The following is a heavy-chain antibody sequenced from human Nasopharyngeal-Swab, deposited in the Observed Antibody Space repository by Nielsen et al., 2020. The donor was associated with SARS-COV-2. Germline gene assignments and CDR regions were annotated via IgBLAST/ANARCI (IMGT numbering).Heavy chain of an antibody. CDR3: ARDLGITMVRGVTRDNWFDP. D-gene: IGHD3-10*01. V-gene: IGHV3-7*04. CDR2: IKQDGSEK. J-gene: IGHJ5*02. Sequence: VRQMPGKGLEWVANIKQDGSEKYYVDSAKGRFTISRDNAKNSLYLQMNSLRAEDTAVYYCARDLGITMVRGVTRDNWFDPWGQGTLVTVSS.